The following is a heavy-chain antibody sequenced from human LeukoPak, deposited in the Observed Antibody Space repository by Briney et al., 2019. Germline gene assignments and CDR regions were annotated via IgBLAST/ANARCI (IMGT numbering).Heavy chain of an antibody. D-gene: IGHD4-17*01. Sequence: ASVKVSCKASGYTFTSYDINWVRQATGQGLEWMGWMNPNSGNTGYAQKFQGRVTMTGNTSISTAYMELSSLRSEDTAVYYCASRGCRDYGCRDYWGQGTLVTVSS. J-gene: IGHJ4*02. V-gene: IGHV1-8*01. CDR3: ASRGCRDYGCRDY. CDR2: MNPNSGNT. CDR1: GYTFTSYD.